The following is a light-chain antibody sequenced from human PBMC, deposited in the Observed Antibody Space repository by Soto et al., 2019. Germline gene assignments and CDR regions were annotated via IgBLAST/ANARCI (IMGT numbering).Light chain of an antibody. V-gene: IGKV1-27*01. CDR3: QKYHSAPWT. CDR2: AAS. Sequence: DIQMTQSPSSLSASIGDRVTITCRASQGISNYSAWYQQKPGKVPKLLIYAASTLQSGVPSRFSGSGSGTDFTLTISSLQPEDVATNYCQKYHSAPWTFGQGTKVEIK. CDR1: QGISNY. J-gene: IGKJ1*01.